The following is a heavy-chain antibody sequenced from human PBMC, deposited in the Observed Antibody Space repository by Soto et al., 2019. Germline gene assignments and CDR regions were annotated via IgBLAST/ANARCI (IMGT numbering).Heavy chain of an antibody. Sequence: SETLSLTCTVSGGSISSYYWSWIRQPPGKGLEWIGYIYYSGSTNYNPSLKSRVTISIDTSKNQFSLKLSSVTAADTAEYYCARDPVGATYFDYWGQGALVTVSS. V-gene: IGHV4-59*01. D-gene: IGHD1-26*01. CDR3: ARDPVGATYFDY. J-gene: IGHJ4*02. CDR1: GGSISSYY. CDR2: IYYSGST.